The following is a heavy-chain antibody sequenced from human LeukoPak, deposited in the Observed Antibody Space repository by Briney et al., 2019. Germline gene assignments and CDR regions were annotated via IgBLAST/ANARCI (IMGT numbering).Heavy chain of an antibody. V-gene: IGHV1-2*02. J-gene: IGHJ6*03. CDR3: AKEAVAGTGTNYYYYYYMDV. Sequence: ASVKVSCKASGYTFTDYYIHWVRQAPGQGFEWMGWIIPNSGGTNYAQRFQGRVTMTRDTSISTVYMELTRLTSDDTALYYCAKEAVAGTGTNYYYYYYMDVWGKGTTVTVSS. CDR1: GYTFTDYY. D-gene: IGHD6-19*01. CDR2: IIPNSGGT.